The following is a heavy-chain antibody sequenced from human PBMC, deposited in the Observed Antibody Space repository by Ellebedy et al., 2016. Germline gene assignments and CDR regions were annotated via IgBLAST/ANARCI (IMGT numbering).Heavy chain of an antibody. J-gene: IGHJ5*02. CDR3: ARWWIAAAGTRWFDP. D-gene: IGHD6-13*01. Sequence: ASVKVSXKASGYTFTSYYMHWVRQAPGQGLEWMGIINPSGGSTSYAQKFQGRVTMTRDTSTSTVYMELSSLRSEDTAVYYCARWWIAAAGTRWFDPWGQGTLVTVSP. CDR2: INPSGGST. CDR1: GYTFTSYY. V-gene: IGHV1-46*01.